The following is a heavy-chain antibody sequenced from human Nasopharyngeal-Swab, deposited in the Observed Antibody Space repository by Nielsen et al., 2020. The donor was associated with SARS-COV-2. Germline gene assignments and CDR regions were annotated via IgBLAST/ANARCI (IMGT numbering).Heavy chain of an antibody. D-gene: IGHD6-13*01. CDR1: GFTLSSYD. V-gene: IGHV3-13*01. CDR3: ARDRVDSSSWGYYYYGMDV. J-gene: IGHJ6*02. Sequence: GALNISCAASGFTLSSYDIHWVRQATGKGLEWVSAIGTAGDTYYPGSVKGRFTISRENAKNSLYLQMNSLRAGDTAVYYCARDRVDSSSWGYYYYGMDVWGQGTTVTVSS. CDR2: IGTAGDT.